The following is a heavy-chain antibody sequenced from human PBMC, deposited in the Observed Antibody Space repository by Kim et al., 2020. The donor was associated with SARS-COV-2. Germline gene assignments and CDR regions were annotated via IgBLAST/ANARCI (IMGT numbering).Heavy chain of an antibody. Sequence: ASVKVSCKASGYTFTGYYMHWVRQAPGQGLEWMGWINPNSGGTNYAQKFQGWVTMTRDTSISTAYMELSRLRSDDTAVYYCARGIGGYGSSLLDNWFDPWGQGTLVTVSS. CDR1: GYTFTGYY. D-gene: IGHD5-12*01. CDR3: ARGIGGYGSSLLDNWFDP. V-gene: IGHV1-2*04. J-gene: IGHJ5*02. CDR2: INPNSGGT.